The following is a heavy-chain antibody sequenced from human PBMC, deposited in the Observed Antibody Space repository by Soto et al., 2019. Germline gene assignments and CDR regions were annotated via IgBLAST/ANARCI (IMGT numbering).Heavy chain of an antibody. D-gene: IGHD3-10*01. CDR2: IWYDGSNK. J-gene: IGHJ4*02. CDR1: GFTFSSYG. Sequence: QVQLVESGGGVVQPGRSLRLSCAASGFTFSSYGMHWVRQAPSKGLEWVAVIWYDGSNKYYADSVKGRFTISRDNSKNTLYLQMNSLRAEDTAVYYCARDGPTPYYYGSGTALDYWGQGTLVTVSS. CDR3: ARDGPTPYYYGSGTALDY. V-gene: IGHV3-33*01.